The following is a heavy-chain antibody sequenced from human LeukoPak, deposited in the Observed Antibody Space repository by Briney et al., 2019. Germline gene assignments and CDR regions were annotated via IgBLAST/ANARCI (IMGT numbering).Heavy chain of an antibody. CDR1: GGSISSYY. V-gene: IGHV4-59*01. CDR2: IYYSGST. Sequence: SETLSLTCTVSGGSISSYYWSWIRQPPGKGLEWIGYIYYSGSTNYNPSLKSRVTISVDTSKNQFSLKLSSVTAADTAVHYCARSPPSRSYGSGSYYIIFDYWGQGTLVTVSS. D-gene: IGHD3-10*01. CDR3: ARSPPSRSYGSGSYYIIFDY. J-gene: IGHJ4*02.